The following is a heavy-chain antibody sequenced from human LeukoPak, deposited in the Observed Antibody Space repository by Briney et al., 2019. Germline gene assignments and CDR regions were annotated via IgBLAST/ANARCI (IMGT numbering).Heavy chain of an antibody. CDR3: ARAGGYDDYFDY. V-gene: IGHV4-38-2*02. CDR1: GYSISSGYY. J-gene: IGHJ4*02. CDR2: IYHSGST. D-gene: IGHD5-12*01. Sequence: PSETLSLTCTVSGYSISSGYYWGWIRQPPGKGLEWIGSIYHSGSTYYNPSLKSRVTISVDTSKNQFSLKLSSVTAADTAVYYCARAGGYDDYFDYWGQGTLVTVSS.